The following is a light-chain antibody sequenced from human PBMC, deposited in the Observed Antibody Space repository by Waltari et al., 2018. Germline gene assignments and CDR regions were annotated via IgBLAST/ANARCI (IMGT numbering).Light chain of an antibody. J-gene: IGLJ3*02. CDR2: EGT. V-gene: IGLV2-23*01. Sequence: QSALTQPASVSGSPGQSITISCTAASSDIGSHNLVSWYQQRPGKAPRLIIFEGTKRPSGFSYRFSGSQSDRMASLTISGLQAEDEAAYYCCSYGGRSTWVFGGGTKLTVL. CDR3: CSYGGRSTWV. CDR1: SSDIGSHNL.